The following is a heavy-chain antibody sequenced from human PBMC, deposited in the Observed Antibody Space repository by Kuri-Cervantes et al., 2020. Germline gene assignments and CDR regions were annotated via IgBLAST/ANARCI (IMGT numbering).Heavy chain of an antibody. CDR3: ARGGQLPSYYYYYYMDV. V-gene: IGHV1-69*13. D-gene: IGHD2-2*01. CDR1: GGTFSSYA. Sequence: SVKVSCKASGGTFSSYAISWVRQAPGQGLEWMGGIIPIFGTANYAQKFQGRVTITADESKSTAYMELSSLRSEDTAVYYCARGGQLPSYYYYYYMDVWGKGTTVTVSS. J-gene: IGHJ6*03. CDR2: IIPIFGTA.